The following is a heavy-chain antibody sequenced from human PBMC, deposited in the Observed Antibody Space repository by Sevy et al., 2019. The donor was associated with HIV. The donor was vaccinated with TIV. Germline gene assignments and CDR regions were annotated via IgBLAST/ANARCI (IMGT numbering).Heavy chain of an antibody. V-gene: IGHV3-7*01. Sequence: GGSLRLSCAASGFSFTSTWMAWVRQAPGKGLEWLANIREDGGLKNYADSVKGRFTISRDNAKNSLYLKMDSLSPEDTAVYYCARDPGYSSLDIWGQGTMVTVSS. CDR2: IREDGGLK. CDR3: ARDPGYSSLDI. CDR1: GFSFTSTW. D-gene: IGHD6-13*01. J-gene: IGHJ3*02.